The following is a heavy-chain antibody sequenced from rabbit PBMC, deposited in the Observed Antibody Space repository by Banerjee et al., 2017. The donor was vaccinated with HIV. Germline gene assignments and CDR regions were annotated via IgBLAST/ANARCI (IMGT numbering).Heavy chain of an antibody. CDR1: GFSFTSTYW. V-gene: IGHV1S45*01. J-gene: IGHJ4*01. CDR3: ARRVYFDL. Sequence: EESGGDLVKPEGSLTLTCTASGFSFTSTYWICWVRQAPGKGLEWIGCITTGSGSTYYANWAKGRFTISKTSSTTVTLQMTSLIVADTATYFCARRVYFDLWGQGTLVTVS. CDR2: ITTGSGST.